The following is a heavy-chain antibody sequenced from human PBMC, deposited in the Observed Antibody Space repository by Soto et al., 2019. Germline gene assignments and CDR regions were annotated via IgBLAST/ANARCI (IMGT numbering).Heavy chain of an antibody. CDR3: STVPGRYPDY. CDR2: IKSKTDGGTT. V-gene: IGHV3-15*01. J-gene: IGHJ4*02. D-gene: IGHD1-26*01. CDR1: GITFSNAW. Sequence: EVQLVESGGGLVKPGGSLRLSCAASGITFSNAWMGWVRQAPGKGLEWVGRIKSKTDGGTTDYAAPVQGRFTISRNDSKSTLYLQMNSLKTEDTAVYYCSTVPGRYPDYWGQGTLVTVSS.